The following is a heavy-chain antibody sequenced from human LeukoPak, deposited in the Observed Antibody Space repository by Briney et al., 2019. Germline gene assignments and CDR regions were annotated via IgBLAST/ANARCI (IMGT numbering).Heavy chain of an antibody. Sequence: GGSLRLSCAASGFTFSSFSMNWVRQAPGKGLEWVSSISSSSSYIYYADSVKGRFTISRDNAKNSLYLQMNSLRAEDTAVYYCASAEMATNPIDYWGQGTLVTVSS. CDR2: ISSSSSYI. J-gene: IGHJ4*02. CDR1: GFTFSSFS. D-gene: IGHD5-24*01. V-gene: IGHV3-21*01. CDR3: ASAEMATNPIDY.